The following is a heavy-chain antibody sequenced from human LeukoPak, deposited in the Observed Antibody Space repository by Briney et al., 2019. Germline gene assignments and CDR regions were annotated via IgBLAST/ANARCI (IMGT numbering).Heavy chain of an antibody. V-gene: IGHV3-43*02. CDR1: GITFDDYA. Sequence: GGSLRLSCAASGITFDDYAMHWVRQAPGKGLEWVSLISGDGGSTYYADSVKGRFTISRDNSKNSLYLQMNSLRTEDTALYYCAKVGYYYYGMDVWGQGTTVTVSS. CDR3: AKVGYYYYGMDV. J-gene: IGHJ6*02. CDR2: ISGDGGST.